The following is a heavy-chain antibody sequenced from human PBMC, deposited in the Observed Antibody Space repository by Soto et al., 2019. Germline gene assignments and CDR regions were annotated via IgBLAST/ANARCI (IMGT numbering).Heavy chain of an antibody. CDR1: RFTFSNYN. CDR3: AKGRSYYYYYGVDV. CDR2: ISSGSSEI. J-gene: IGHJ6*02. V-gene: IGHV3-21*04. Sequence: GGSLRLSCAASRFTFSNYNMNWVRQAPGKGLEWISSISSGSSEIYYADAVKGRYTISRDNSKSALYLQMNSLRAEDTALYYCAKGRSYYYYYGVDVWGQGTTVTVSS.